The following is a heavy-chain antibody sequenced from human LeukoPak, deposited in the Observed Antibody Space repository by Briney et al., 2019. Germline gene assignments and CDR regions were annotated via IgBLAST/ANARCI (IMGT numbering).Heavy chain of an antibody. J-gene: IGHJ6*02. CDR1: GFTFSSYW. Sequence: GGSLRLSCAASGFTFSSYWMSWVRQAPGKGLEWVANIKQDGSEKYYVGSVKGRFTISRDNAKNSLYLQMNSLRAEDTALYYCAKDSAGTPYGMDVWGQGTTVTVSS. CDR3: AKDSAGTPYGMDV. CDR2: IKQDGSEK. V-gene: IGHV3-7*03. D-gene: IGHD3-10*01.